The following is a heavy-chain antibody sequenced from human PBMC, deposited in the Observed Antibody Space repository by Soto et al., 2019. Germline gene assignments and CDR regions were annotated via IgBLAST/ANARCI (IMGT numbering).Heavy chain of an antibody. CDR3: ASRSLITAPAEDV. CDR1: GYSFTTYW. V-gene: IGHV5-10-1*01. D-gene: IGHD6-13*01. Sequence: PXESLKISFKGSGYSFTTYWITWVRQIPGKGLEWMGRIDPSDSYTNYSPSFQGHVTISVDKSISTAYLQWSSLKASDTAMYYCASRSLITAPAEDVWGPGTTVTVSS. CDR2: IDPSDSYT. J-gene: IGHJ6*02.